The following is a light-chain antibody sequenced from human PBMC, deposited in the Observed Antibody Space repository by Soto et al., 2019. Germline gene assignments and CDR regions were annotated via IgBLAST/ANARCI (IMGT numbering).Light chain of an antibody. CDR2: GAS. V-gene: IGKV3-15*01. CDR3: QQYNNWPRT. CDR1: QSVSSN. J-gene: IGKJ1*01. Sequence: EIVMTQSPGTLSVSPGERATLSCRASQSVSSNLAWYQQKPGQAPRLLIYGASTRATGIPARFSGSRSVTEFTLTISSLQSEDFAVDYCQQYNNWPRTFGQGTKVEIK.